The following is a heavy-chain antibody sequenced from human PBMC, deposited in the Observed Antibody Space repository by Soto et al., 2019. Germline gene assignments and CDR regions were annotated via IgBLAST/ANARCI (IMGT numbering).Heavy chain of an antibody. CDR2: IYYSGST. J-gene: IGHJ5*02. CDR3: ARTTIFGVVQGWFDP. V-gene: IGHV4-59*08. Sequence: PSETLSLTCTVSGGSISSYYWSWIRQPPGKGLEWIGYIYYSGSTNYNPSLKSRVTISVDTSKNQFSLKLSSVTAADTAVYCCARTTIFGVVQGWFDPWGQGTLVTVSS. CDR1: GGSISSYY. D-gene: IGHD3-3*01.